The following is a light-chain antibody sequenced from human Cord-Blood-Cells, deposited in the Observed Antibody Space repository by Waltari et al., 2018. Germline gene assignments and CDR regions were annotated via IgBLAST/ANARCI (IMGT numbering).Light chain of an antibody. V-gene: IGLV2-23*01. CDR2: EGS. CDR3: CSYAGSDTWV. CDR1: SSDVGRYNL. J-gene: IGLJ3*02. Sequence: QSSLTQPASVSGSPGQSITISCTGTSSDVGRYNLVSWYQQHPGKTPELMIYEGSKRPSRGSLLFDGSKTGTAAPETFCGRQAGAEADYSCCSYAGSDTWVFGGGTKLTVL.